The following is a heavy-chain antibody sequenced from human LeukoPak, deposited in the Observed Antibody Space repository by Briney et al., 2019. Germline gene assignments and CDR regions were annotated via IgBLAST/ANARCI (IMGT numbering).Heavy chain of an antibody. CDR1: GFTFSSYA. CDR2: ISVSGST. J-gene: IGHJ4*02. D-gene: IGHD6-13*01. V-gene: IGHV3-23*01. CDR3: AKGSGSSTWQSHFDY. Sequence: GGSLRLSCAASGFTFSSYAMSWVRQAPGKGLEWVSRISVSGSTYYADSVKGRFTISRDSSKNTLYLQMNSLRAKDTAVYYCAKGSGSSTWQSHFDYWGQGTLVTVSS.